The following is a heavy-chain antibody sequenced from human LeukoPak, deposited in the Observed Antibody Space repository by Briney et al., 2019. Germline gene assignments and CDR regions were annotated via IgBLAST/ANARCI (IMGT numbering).Heavy chain of an antibody. Sequence: GASVKDSCKASGYTFTGYYIHWVRQAPEQGLEWMGWITPHNGGTNYAQKFQGGVTMTRDTSISTAYMELSRLRSDDTAVYYCARTKNLYPGWCDPWGQGTLVTVSS. J-gene: IGHJ5*02. CDR3: ARTKNLYPGWCDP. D-gene: IGHD1-14*01. V-gene: IGHV1-2*02. CDR1: GYTFTGYY. CDR2: ITPHNGGT.